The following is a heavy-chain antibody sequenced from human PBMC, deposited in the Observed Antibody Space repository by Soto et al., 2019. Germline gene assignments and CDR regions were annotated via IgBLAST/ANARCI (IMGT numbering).Heavy chain of an antibody. CDR1: GYTFAAYY. D-gene: IGHD4-17*01. V-gene: IGHV1-2*02. CDR2: FNPTSGGT. Sequence: QVQLVQSGAEVKKPGASVKVSCKTSGYTFAAYYIHWIRQAPGQGLEWMGWFNPTSGGTVYAQNFQARVTMTRDTSISTAYIELRRLNSDDTAVYYCAREPDYGDYCGYVFASWGQGTPGTDSS. CDR3: AREPDYGDYCGYVFAS. J-gene: IGHJ4*02.